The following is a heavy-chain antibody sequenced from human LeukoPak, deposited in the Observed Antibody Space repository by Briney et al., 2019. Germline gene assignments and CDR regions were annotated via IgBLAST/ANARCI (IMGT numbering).Heavy chain of an antibody. V-gene: IGHV3-30*01. J-gene: IGHJ4*02. D-gene: IGHD3-22*01. CDR2: ISYDGSNK. Sequence: GGSLRLPCAASGFTFSSYAMHWVRQALGKGLEWVAVISYDGSNKYYADSVKGRFTISRDNSKNTLYLQMNSLRAEDTAVYYCARDRTYDSSGYYLDWGQGTLVTVSS. CDR3: ARDRTYDSSGYYLD. CDR1: GFTFSSYA.